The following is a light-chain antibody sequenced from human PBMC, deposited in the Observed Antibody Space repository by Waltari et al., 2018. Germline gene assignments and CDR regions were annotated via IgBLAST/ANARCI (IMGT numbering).Light chain of an antibody. CDR3: QHYVRLPAT. CDR1: QSVGTS. CDR2: GTF. Sequence: EIVLTQSPGTLSLSPGERATLSCRASQSVGTSLAWYQQKRGQAPRLLIYGTFSRATDIPDRFSGSGSGTDFSLTISRLEPEEYAVYYCQHYVRLPATFGQGTKVEIK. V-gene: IGKV3-20*01. J-gene: IGKJ1*01.